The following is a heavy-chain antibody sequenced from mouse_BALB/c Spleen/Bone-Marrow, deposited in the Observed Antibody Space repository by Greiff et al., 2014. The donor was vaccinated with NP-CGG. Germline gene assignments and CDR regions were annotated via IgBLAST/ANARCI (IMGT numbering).Heavy chain of an antibody. J-gene: IGHJ4*01. Sequence: EVHLVESGGGLVKLGGSLKLSCAASGFTFTSYYMSWVRQTPEKRLELVAAINSNGDNTYYPDTMKGRFTISRDNAKNTLYLQMSRLKSEDTALFYCARRGISTAEGVGAMDYWGQGTSVTVSA. CDR2: INSNGDNT. V-gene: IGHV5-6-2*01. D-gene: IGHD1-2*01. CDR3: ARRGISTAEGVGAMDY. CDR1: GFTFTSYY.